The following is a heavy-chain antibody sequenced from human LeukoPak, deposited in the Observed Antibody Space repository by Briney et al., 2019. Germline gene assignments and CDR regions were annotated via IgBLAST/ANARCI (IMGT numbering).Heavy chain of an antibody. J-gene: IGHJ6*03. V-gene: IGHV3-7*01. D-gene: IGHD2-2*01. CDR2: IKQDGSEK. CDR1: GFTFSSYW. Sequence: GGSLRLSCAASGFTFSSYWMSWVRQAPGKGLEWVAHIKQDGSEKYYVDSVKGRFTISRDNTKNSLYLQMNSLRAEDTAVYYCARGVGSTSSYYYYYYMDVWGKGTTVTISS. CDR3: ARGVGSTSSYYYYYYMDV.